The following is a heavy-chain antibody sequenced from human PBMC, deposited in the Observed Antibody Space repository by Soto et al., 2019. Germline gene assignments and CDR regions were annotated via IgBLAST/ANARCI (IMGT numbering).Heavy chain of an antibody. J-gene: IGHJ6*03. CDR3: AKFLVTSRDTVPNGYYYMDV. CDR2: ISGSGGST. CDR1: GFTFSSYA. V-gene: IGHV3-23*01. Sequence: GGSLRLSCAASGFTFSSYAMSWVRQAPGKGLEWVSAISGSGGSTYYADSVKGRFTISRDNSKNTLYLQMNSLRAEDTAVYYCAKFLVTSRDTVPNGYYYMDVWGKGTTVTVSS. D-gene: IGHD5-18*01.